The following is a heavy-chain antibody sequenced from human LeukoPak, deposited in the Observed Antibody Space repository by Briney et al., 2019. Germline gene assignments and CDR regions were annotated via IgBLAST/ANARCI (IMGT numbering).Heavy chain of an antibody. CDR2: FYTSESS. Sequence: PSETLSLTCTVSGGSISSYYWSWIRQPAGKGLEWIGRFYTSESSNYNPSLKSRVTMSVDTSKSQFSLKLSSVTAADTAVYYCAREGREFDSAGSRYFYYYMDVWGKGTTVTVSS. CDR3: AREGREFDSAGSRYFYYYMDV. J-gene: IGHJ6*03. V-gene: IGHV4-4*07. D-gene: IGHD3-10*01. CDR1: GGSISSYY.